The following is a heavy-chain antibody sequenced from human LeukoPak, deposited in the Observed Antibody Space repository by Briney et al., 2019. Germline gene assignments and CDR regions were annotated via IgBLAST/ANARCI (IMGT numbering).Heavy chain of an antibody. CDR2: VSGSGGST. D-gene: IGHD3-9*01. CDR3: AKGPNYDILTGWRKTYNGFDV. J-gene: IGHJ3*01. CDR1: GFTFSSYW. V-gene: IGHV3-NL1*01. Sequence: GGSLRLSCAASGFTFSSYWMHWVRHAPPQGLEWVSIVSGSGGSTYYADSVQRRFTTSRDNSKIMVYLQMNRLSAEDTAVYYCAKGPNYDILTGWRKTYNGFDVWGQGTMVTVSS.